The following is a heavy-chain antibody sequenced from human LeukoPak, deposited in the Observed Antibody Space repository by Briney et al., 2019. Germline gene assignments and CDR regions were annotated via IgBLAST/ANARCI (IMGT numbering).Heavy chain of an antibody. J-gene: IGHJ4*02. CDR1: GFTFSSYG. CDR3: ARSQRRITMIES. V-gene: IGHV3-30*02. CDR2: IRYDGSNK. Sequence: GGSLRLSCAASGFTFSSYGMHWVRQAPGKGLEWVAFIRYDGSNKYYADSVKGRFTISRDNSKNTLYLQMNSLRAEDTAVYYCARSQRRITMIESWGQGALVTVSS. D-gene: IGHD3-22*01.